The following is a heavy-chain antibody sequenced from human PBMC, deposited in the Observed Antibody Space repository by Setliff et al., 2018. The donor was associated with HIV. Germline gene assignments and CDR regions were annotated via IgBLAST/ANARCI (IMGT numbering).Heavy chain of an antibody. CDR2: IIPMFGST. J-gene: IGHJ2*01. D-gene: IGHD3-22*01. Sequence: SVKVSCKASGGTFRKYSISWVRQAPGQGLEWVGGIIPMFGSTTYAQKFYGRVTITADESTDTVEMELTSLTSEDTAMYYCARDDHYYDMGSIYSDWYFDVWGPATLVTVSS. CDR1: GGTFRKYS. CDR3: ARDDHYYDMGSIYSDWYFDV. V-gene: IGHV1-69*13.